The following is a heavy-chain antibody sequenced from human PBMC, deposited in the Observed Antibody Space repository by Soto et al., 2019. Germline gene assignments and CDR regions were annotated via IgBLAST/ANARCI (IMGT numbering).Heavy chain of an antibody. CDR1: GYTLTGFS. CDR2: FDPEDGET. Sequence: AASVKVSCKVSGYTLTGFSMHWVRQAPGKGLEWMGGFDPEDGETIYAQKLQGRVTMTEDTSTDTAYMELSSLRSEDTAVYYCATGYCSGGSCPVSMDVWGKGTTVTVSS. D-gene: IGHD2-15*01. V-gene: IGHV1-24*01. CDR3: ATGYCSGGSCPVSMDV. J-gene: IGHJ6*04.